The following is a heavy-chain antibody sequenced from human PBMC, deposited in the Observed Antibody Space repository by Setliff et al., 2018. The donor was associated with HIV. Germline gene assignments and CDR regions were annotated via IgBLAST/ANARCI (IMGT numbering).Heavy chain of an antibody. CDR1: DYSISSGSY. CDR3: AREGSEAVDCGANWFEITGHFDY. CDR2: IYHSGNT. J-gene: IGHJ4*03. Sequence: SETLSLTCAVSDYSISSGSYWGWIRQPPGKGLEWIGSIYHSGNTYYNPYLKSRVTLSVDTSKNEFSLKLRSVTAADTAVYYCAREGSEAVDCGANWFEITGHFDYWGQGTMVTVSS. V-gene: IGHV4-38-2*02. D-gene: IGHD1-1*01.